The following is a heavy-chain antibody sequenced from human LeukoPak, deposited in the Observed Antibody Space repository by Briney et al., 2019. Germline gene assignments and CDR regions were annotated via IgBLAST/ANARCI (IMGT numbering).Heavy chain of an antibody. Sequence: GASVKVSCKASGGTFSSYGISWVRQAPGQGLEWVGWISAYNGNTNYAQKLQGRVTMTTDTSTSTAYMELRSLRSDDTAVYYCARARYYYDSSGYPLLDYWGQGTLVTVSS. CDR1: GGTFSSYG. V-gene: IGHV1-18*01. J-gene: IGHJ4*02. CDR3: ARARYYYDSSGYPLLDY. D-gene: IGHD3-22*01. CDR2: ISAYNGNT.